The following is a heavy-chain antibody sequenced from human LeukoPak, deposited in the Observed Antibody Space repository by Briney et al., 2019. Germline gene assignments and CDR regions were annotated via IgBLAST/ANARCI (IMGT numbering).Heavy chain of an antibody. CDR1: GFTFDDYG. CDR3: ARDKYVMDTGMVGPIFDY. CDR2: INWNGGST. V-gene: IGHV3-20*04. J-gene: IGHJ4*02. D-gene: IGHD5-18*01. Sequence: AGGSLRLSCAASGFTFDDYGMSWVRQAPGKGLEWVSGINWNGGSTGYADSVKGRFTISRDNAKNSLYLQMNSLRAEDTALYYCARDKYVMDTGMVGPIFDYWGQGTLVTVSS.